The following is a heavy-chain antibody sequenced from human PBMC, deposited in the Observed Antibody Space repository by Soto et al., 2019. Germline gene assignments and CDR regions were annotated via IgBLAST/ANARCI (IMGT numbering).Heavy chain of an antibody. J-gene: IGHJ6*02. CDR3: ARLRSSSWPSYYYYGMDV. Sequence: ASVKVSCKASGYTFTSYAMHWVRQAPGQRLEWMGWINAGNGNTKYSQKFQGRVTITRDTSASTAYMELSSLRSEDTAVYYCARLRSSSWPSYYYYGMDVWGQGTTVTVSS. CDR2: INAGNGNT. D-gene: IGHD6-13*01. V-gene: IGHV1-3*01. CDR1: GYTFTSYA.